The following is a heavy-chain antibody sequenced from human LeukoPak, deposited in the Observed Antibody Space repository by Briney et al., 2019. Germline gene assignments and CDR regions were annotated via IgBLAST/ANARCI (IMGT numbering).Heavy chain of an antibody. CDR2: IIPILGIA. CDR1: GGTFSSYA. J-gene: IGHJ5*02. D-gene: IGHD2-2*01. Sequence: GASVTASCKASGGTFSSYAIGWVRQAPGQGLEWMGRIIPILGIANYAQKFQGRVTITADKSTSTAYTELSSLRSEDTAVYYCAREHVGPAAIIQGFDPWGQGTLVTVSS. V-gene: IGHV1-69*04. CDR3: AREHVGPAAIIQGFDP.